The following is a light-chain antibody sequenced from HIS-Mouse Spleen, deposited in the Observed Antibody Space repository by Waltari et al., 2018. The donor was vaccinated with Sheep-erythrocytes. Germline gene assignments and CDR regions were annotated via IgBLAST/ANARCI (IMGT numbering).Light chain of an antibody. Sequence: QSALTQPASVSGSPGQSITIPCTGTSSDGGGYHYVSWYQQHPGKAPKLMIYEVSNRPSGVSNRFSGSKSGNTASLTISGLQAEDEADYYCSSYTSSSTQVFGGGTKLTVL. CDR3: SSYTSSSTQV. CDR2: EVS. V-gene: IGLV2-14*01. J-gene: IGLJ2*01. CDR1: SSDGGGYHY.